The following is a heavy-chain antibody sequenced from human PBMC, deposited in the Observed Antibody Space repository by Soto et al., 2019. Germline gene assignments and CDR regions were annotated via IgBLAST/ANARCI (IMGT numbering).Heavy chain of an antibody. CDR3: ARLAGYCTNGVCRAFDY. CDR2: IWYDGSNK. J-gene: IGHJ4*02. V-gene: IGHV3-33*01. Sequence: GGSLRLSCAASGFTFSSYGMHWVRQAPGKGLEWVAVIWYDGSNKYYADSVKGRFTISRDNSKNTLYLQMNSLRAEDTAVYYCARLAGYCTNGVCRAFDYWGQGTLVTSPQ. D-gene: IGHD2-8*01. CDR1: GFTFSSYG.